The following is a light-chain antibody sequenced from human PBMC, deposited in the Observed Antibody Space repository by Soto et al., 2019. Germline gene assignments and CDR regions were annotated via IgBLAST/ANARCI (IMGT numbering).Light chain of an antibody. Sequence: EIVMTQSPATLSVSPGERDTLSCRASQSVSSNLAWYQQKPGQAPRLLIYGASARATGIPARFSGSGSGTDFTLTISSLQSEDFAVYYCQHYSNWPPWTFGQGTKVEIK. CDR1: QSVSSN. CDR2: GAS. CDR3: QHYSNWPPWT. J-gene: IGKJ1*01. V-gene: IGKV3-15*01.